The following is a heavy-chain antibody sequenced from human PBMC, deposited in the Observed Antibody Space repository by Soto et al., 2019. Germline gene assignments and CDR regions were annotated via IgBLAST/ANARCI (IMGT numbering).Heavy chain of an antibody. D-gene: IGHD3-22*01. V-gene: IGHV1-24*01. CDR2: FDPEDGET. Sequence: GASVKVSCKVSGYTLTELSMHWVRQAPGKGLEWMGGFDPEDGETIYAQKFQGRVTMTEDTSTDTAYMELSSLRSEDTAVYYCATQHLHYYDSSGSQYYFDYWGQGTLVTVSS. J-gene: IGHJ4*02. CDR1: GYTLTELS. CDR3: ATQHLHYYDSSGSQYYFDY.